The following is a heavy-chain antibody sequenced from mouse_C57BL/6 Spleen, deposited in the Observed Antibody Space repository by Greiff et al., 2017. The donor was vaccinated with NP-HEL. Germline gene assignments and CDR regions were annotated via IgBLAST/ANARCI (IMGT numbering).Heavy chain of an antibody. J-gene: IGHJ2*01. CDR3: ARVGYYYGSSSLFDY. Sequence: VQLQQSGPGLVKPSQSLSLTCSVTGYSITSGYYWNWIRQFPGNKLEWMGYISYDGSNNYNPSLKNRISITRDTSKNQFFLKLNSVTTEDTATYYCARVGYYYGSSSLFDYWGQGTTLTVSS. CDR2: ISYDGSN. V-gene: IGHV3-6*01. D-gene: IGHD1-1*01. CDR1: GYSITSGYY.